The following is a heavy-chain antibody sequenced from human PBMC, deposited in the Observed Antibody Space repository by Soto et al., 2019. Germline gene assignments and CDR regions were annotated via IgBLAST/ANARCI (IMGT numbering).Heavy chain of an antibody. Sequence: SETLSLTCTVSGGSISSGDYYWSWIRQPPGKGLEWIGYIYYSGSTYYNPSLKSRVTISVDTSKNQFSLKLSSVTAADTAVYYCARGESCTNGVCYYGMDVWGQGTTVTASS. CDR3: ARGESCTNGVCYYGMDV. CDR2: IYYSGST. V-gene: IGHV4-30-4*01. J-gene: IGHJ6*02. D-gene: IGHD2-8*01. CDR1: GGSISSGDYY.